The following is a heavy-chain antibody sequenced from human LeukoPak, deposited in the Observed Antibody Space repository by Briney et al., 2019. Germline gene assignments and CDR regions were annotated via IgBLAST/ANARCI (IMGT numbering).Heavy chain of an antibody. V-gene: IGHV4-31*03. D-gene: IGHD3-3*01. CDR2: IYYSGST. Sequence: SQTLSLTCTVSGXSISSGGYYWTWIRQHPGKGLEWIGYIYYSGSTYYNPSLKSRVTISVDTSKNQFSLKLGSVTAADTAVYYCARDDSAFGAFDIWGQGTMVTVSS. CDR1: GXSISSGGYY. J-gene: IGHJ3*02. CDR3: ARDDSAFGAFDI.